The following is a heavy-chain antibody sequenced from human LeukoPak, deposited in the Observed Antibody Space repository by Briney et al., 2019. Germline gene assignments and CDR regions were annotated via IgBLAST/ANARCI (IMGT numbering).Heavy chain of an antibody. CDR3: ARVSGYSYGLAN. CDR2: IKRDGSEK. Sequence: PGGSLRLSCAASGFTFSSYWMTWVRQAPGKGLEWVANIKRDGSEKFYVDSVKGRFTISRGNAKNSLYLQMNSLRAEDTAVYYCARVSGYSYGLANWGQGTLVTVSS. D-gene: IGHD5-18*01. J-gene: IGHJ4*02. CDR1: GFTFSSYW. V-gene: IGHV3-7*04.